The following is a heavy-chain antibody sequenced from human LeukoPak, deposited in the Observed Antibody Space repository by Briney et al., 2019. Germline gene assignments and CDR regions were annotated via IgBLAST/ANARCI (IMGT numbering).Heavy chain of an antibody. CDR2: MNPNSGNT. D-gene: IGHD4-17*01. CDR1: GYTFTSYD. Sequence: ASVKVSCKASGYTFTSYDTNWVRQATGQGLEWMGWMNPNSGNTGYAQKFQGRVTMTRNTSISTAYMELSSLRSEDTAVYYCARGVRVTVTTSWFDPWGQGTLVTVSS. J-gene: IGHJ5*02. CDR3: ARGVRVTVTTSWFDP. V-gene: IGHV1-8*01.